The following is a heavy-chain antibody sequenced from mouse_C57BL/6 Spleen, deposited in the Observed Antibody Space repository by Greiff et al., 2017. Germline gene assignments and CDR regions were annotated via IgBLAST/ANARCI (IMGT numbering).Heavy chain of an antibody. V-gene: IGHV1-42*01. D-gene: IGHD4-1*01. CDR1: GYSFTGYY. CDR2: INPSTGGT. J-gene: IGHJ2*01. CDR3: AREEANWDFDY. Sequence: VQLQQSGPELVKPGASVKISCKASGYSFTGYYMNWVKQSPEKSLEWIGEINPSTGGTTYNQKFKAKATLTVDKSSSTAYMQLKSLTSEDSAVYYCAREEANWDFDYWGQGTTLTVSS.